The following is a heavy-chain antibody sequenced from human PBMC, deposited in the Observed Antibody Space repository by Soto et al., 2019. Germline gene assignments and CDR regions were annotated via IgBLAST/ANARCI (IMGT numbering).Heavy chain of an antibody. Sequence: QVQLQESGPGLVKPSQALSLTCTVSGGSISSGGYYWSWIRQHPGKGLEWIGYIYYSGSTYYNPSLKSRVTISVDTSKNQFSLKLSSVTAADTAVYYCARVPDYDSQSLSGMDVWGQGTTVTVSS. CDR1: GGSISSGGYY. J-gene: IGHJ6*02. V-gene: IGHV4-31*03. D-gene: IGHD3-3*01. CDR3: ARVPDYDSQSLSGMDV. CDR2: IYYSGST.